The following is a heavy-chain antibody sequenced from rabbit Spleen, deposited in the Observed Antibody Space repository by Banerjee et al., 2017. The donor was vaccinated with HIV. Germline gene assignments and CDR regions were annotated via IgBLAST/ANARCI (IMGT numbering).Heavy chain of an antibody. CDR1: GVSFSGDSY. CDR2: IYGGSSDTT. J-gene: IGHJ4*01. Sequence: QSLEESGGDLVKPGASLTLTCIASGVSFSGDSYMCWVRQAPGKGLEWIASIYGGSSDTTYYASWAKGRFTISKTSSTTVTLQMTSLTGADTATYFCARDFDFWGPGTLVTVS. CDR3: ARDFDF. V-gene: IGHV1S40*01.